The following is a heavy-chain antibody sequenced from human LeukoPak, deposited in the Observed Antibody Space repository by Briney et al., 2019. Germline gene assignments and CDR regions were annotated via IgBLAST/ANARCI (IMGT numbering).Heavy chain of an antibody. D-gene: IGHD5-12*01. Sequence: GGSLRLSCAPSGFTFSDYYVSWIRQAPGKGLEWVSYISNRGNTIYYADSVKGRFTISRDNAKNSLYLQMNSLRAEDTAVYYCARSTYDDSHTFDIWGQGTMVTVSS. CDR1: GFTFSDYY. V-gene: IGHV3-11*04. CDR3: ARSTYDDSHTFDI. CDR2: ISNRGNTI. J-gene: IGHJ3*02.